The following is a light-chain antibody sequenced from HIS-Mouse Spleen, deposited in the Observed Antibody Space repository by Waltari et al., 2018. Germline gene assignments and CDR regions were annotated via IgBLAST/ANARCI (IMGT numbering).Light chain of an antibody. CDR3: SSYAGSNNLV. CDR2: EAS. J-gene: IGLJ3*02. CDR1: SSDVVGQNY. Sequence: QSALTQPPSASGSPGRSVTISRTGPSSDVVGQNYFSGYQQHPGKAPNLMIYEASKRPSGGPDRFSGSKSGNTASLTVSGLQAEDEADYYCSSYAGSNNLVFGGGTKLTVL. V-gene: IGLV2-8*01.